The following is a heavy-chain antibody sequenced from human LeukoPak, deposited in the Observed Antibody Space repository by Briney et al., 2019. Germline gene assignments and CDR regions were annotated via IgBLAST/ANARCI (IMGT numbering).Heavy chain of an antibody. CDR1: GFSFSSYS. CDR2: ISSDGNSK. J-gene: IGHJ3*02. CDR3: ARAMDSTGTTTDDAFDI. V-gene: IGHV3-30*09. Sequence: GGSLRLSCAASGFSFSSYSIHWVRQAPGKGLEWVAVISSDGNSKNFALSVKGRFAISRDNAKNSLYLQMNSLRAEDTAVYYCARAMDSTGTTTDDAFDIWGQGTMVTVSS. D-gene: IGHD1-1*01.